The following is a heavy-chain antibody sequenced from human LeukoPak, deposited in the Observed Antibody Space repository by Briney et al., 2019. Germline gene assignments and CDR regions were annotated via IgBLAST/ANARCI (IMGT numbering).Heavy chain of an antibody. CDR2: FYRGEIT. CDR3: ARRRGAYNVKYFDY. CDR1: GFTVSSSY. Sequence: GGSLRLSCAASGFTVSSSYMYWVRQAPGKGLEWVSFFYRGEITYYAESVRGRFTISRDISKNTLYLLMNSLIPEDTAVYYCARRRGAYNVKYFDYWGQGTLVTVSS. J-gene: IGHJ4*02. V-gene: IGHV3-53*01. D-gene: IGHD5-24*01.